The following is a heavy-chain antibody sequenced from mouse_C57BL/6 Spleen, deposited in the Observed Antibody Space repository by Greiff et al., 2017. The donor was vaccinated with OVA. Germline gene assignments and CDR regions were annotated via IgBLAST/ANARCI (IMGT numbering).Heavy chain of an antibody. CDR1: GYTFTSYW. V-gene: IGHV1-55*01. J-gene: IGHJ4*01. CDR3: ARSLITTEGAMDY. D-gene: IGHD1-1*01. CDR2: IYPGSGST. Sequence: QVQLQQPGAELVKPGASVKMSCKASGYTFTSYWITWVKQRPGQGLEWIGDIYPGSGSTNYNEKFKSKATLTVDTSSSTAYMQLSSLTSEDSAVYYCARSLITTEGAMDYWGQGTSVTVSS.